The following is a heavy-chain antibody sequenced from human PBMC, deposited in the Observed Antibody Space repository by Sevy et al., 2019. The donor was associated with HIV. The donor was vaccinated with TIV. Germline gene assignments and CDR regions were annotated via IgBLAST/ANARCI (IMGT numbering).Heavy chain of an antibody. CDR3: AKNGGLYYDSSGYD. V-gene: IGHV3-23*01. J-gene: IGHJ4*02. CDR1: GFTFSSYA. D-gene: IGHD3-22*01. Sequence: GGSLRLSCAASGFTFSSYAMSWLRQATGKGLEWVSTLCGGGARAYYANFVKGRFTISRDNSKNTLYLQMNSLRVEDTAVYCCAKNGGLYYDSSGYDWGQGTLVTVSS. CDR2: LCGGGARA.